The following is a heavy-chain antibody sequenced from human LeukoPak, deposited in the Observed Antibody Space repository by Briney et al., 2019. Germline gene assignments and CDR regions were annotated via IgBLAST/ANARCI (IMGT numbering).Heavy chain of an antibody. Sequence: GGSLRLSCAAPGFTFSSYWMSWVRQAPGKGLEWVANIKQDGSEKYYVDSVKGRFTISRDNAKNSLYLQMNSLRAEDTAVYYCARDTSGYDYVDYWGQGTLVTVSS. CDR2: IKQDGSEK. CDR3: ARDTSGYDYVDY. CDR1: GFTFSSYW. D-gene: IGHD5-12*01. V-gene: IGHV3-7*01. J-gene: IGHJ4*02.